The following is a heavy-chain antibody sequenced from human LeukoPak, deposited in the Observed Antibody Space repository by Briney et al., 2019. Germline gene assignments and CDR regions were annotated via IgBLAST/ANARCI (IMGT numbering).Heavy chain of an antibody. CDR3: ARDIVGATGDAFDI. D-gene: IGHD1-26*01. V-gene: IGHV3-21*01. Sequence: GGSLRLSCAPSGFTFSSYAMSWVRQAPGKEPEWVSAVSSSSDYIYYADSVRGRFTISRDNAKNSLYLQMNSLRAEDTALYYCARDIVGATGDAFDIWGQGTMVTVSS. J-gene: IGHJ3*02. CDR1: GFTFSSYA. CDR2: VSSSSDYI.